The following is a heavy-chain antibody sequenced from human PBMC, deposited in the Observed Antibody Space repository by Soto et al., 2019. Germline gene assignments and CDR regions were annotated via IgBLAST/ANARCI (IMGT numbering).Heavy chain of an antibody. V-gene: IGHV3-30*18. CDR1: GFTFSSYG. CDR3: AKEWYYDFWSGYSYGMDV. CDR2: ISYDGSNK. D-gene: IGHD3-3*01. J-gene: IGHJ6*02. Sequence: GGSLRLSCAASGFTFSSYGMHWVRQAPGKGLEWVAVISYDGSNKYHADSVKGRFTISRDNSKNTLYLQMNSLRAEDTAVYYCAKEWYYDFWSGYSYGMDVWGQGTTVTVSS.